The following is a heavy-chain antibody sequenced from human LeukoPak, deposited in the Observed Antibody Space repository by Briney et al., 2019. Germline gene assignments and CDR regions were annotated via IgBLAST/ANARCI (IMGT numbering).Heavy chain of an antibody. Sequence: GGSLRLSCAASGFSFSSYGMHWVRQAPGKGLEWVAVISYDGPNKYYADSGKGRFTISRDDSKSTLYLQMNSLRAEDTAVYYCAKEKLPSGYSFLTDYWGQGTLVTVSS. CDR3: AKEKLPSGYSFLTDY. J-gene: IGHJ4*02. D-gene: IGHD5-18*01. CDR2: ISYDGPNK. CDR1: GFSFSSYG. V-gene: IGHV3-30*18.